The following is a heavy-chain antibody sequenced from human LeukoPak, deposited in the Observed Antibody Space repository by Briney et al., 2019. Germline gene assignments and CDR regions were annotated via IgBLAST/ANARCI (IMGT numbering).Heavy chain of an antibody. Sequence: SETLSLTCTVSGGSISSGAYYWSWIRQPPGKGLEWIGYIYHSGGTYYNSSLKGRVAISVDTSKNQFSLKLSSVTAADTAVYYCARVSAPPRGYYYYGMDVWGQGTTVTVS. CDR2: IYHSGGT. CDR3: ARVSAPPRGYYYYGMDV. J-gene: IGHJ6*02. D-gene: IGHD3-10*01. V-gene: IGHV4-30-4*01. CDR1: GGSISSGAYY.